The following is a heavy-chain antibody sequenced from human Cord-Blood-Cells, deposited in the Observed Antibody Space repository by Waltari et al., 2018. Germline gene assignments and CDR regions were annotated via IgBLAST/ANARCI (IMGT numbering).Heavy chain of an antibody. Sequence: QVHLVQSGAEVKKPGASVKVSCHPAGYTFTSYEINWVRQATGQGLEWMGRMNPNSGTTGYAQKFQGRVTMTRNTSISTAYMELSSLRSEDTAVYYCIAAAGQGSHNWFDPWGQGTLVTVSS. J-gene: IGHJ5*02. D-gene: IGHD6-13*01. CDR1: GYTFTSYE. CDR3: IAAAGQGSHNWFDP. CDR2: MNPNSGTT. V-gene: IGHV1-8*01.